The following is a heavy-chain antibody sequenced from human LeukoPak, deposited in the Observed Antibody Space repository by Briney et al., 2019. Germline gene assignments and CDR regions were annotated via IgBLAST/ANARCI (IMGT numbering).Heavy chain of an antibody. J-gene: IGHJ4*02. CDR1: GGSFSGYY. CDR2: INHSGST. D-gene: IGHD5-18*01. V-gene: IGHV4-34*01. Sequence: SETLSLTCAVYGGSFSGYYWSWIRQPPGKGLGWIGEINHSGSTNYNPSLMSRGTISVDTSKNQYSLKVRSVTVADRAAHYCARGFRPTYSYGYFQSFDYWGQGTLVTVSS. CDR3: ARGFRPTYSYGYFQSFDY.